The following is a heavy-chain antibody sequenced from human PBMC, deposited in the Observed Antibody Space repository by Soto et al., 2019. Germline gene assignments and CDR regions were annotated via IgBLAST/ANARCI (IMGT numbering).Heavy chain of an antibody. CDR1: GGSISSNGYY. CDR2: IYYSGTT. V-gene: IGHV4-31*03. CDR3: ARRAVNTGGRFDY. Sequence: QVQLQESGPGLVKPSQTLSLTCSVSGGSISSNGYYWAWIRQHPGKGLEWIGYIYYSGTTYYNPSLKSRVSISTDTSKNHFFLKLNSVTAADTAGYYCARRAVNTGGRFDYWGQGTLVTVSS. J-gene: IGHJ4*02. D-gene: IGHD4-17*01.